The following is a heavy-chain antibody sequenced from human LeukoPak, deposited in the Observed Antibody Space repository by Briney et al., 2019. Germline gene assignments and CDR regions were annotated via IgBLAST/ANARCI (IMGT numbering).Heavy chain of an antibody. CDR2: IYSGGST. Sequence: GGSLRLSCAASGFTFSSYGMHWVRQAPGKGLEWVSVIYSGGSTDYADSVKGRFTISRDNSKNTLYLQMNSLRAEDTAVYHCARGPAGYNWGQGTLVTVSS. CDR3: ARGPAGYN. J-gene: IGHJ4*02. CDR1: GFTFSSYG. D-gene: IGHD1-1*01. V-gene: IGHV3-53*01.